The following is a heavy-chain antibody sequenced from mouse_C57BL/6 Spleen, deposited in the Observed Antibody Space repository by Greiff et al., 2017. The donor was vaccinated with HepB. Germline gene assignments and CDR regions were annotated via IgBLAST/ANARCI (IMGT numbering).Heavy chain of an antibody. J-gene: IGHJ4*01. CDR1: GFTFSSYA. CDR3: AREDDGSYAMDY. V-gene: IGHV5-4*01. Sequence: EVKLMESGGGLVKPGGSLKLSCAASGFTFSSYAMSWVRQTPEKRLEWVATISDGGSYTYYPDNVKGRFTISRDNAKTNLYLQMSHLKSEDTAMYYCAREDDGSYAMDYWGQGTSVTVSS. CDR2: ISDGGSYT. D-gene: IGHD2-12*01.